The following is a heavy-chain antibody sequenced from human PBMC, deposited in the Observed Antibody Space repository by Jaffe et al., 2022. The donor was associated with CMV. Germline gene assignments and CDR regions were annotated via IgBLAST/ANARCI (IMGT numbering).Heavy chain of an antibody. J-gene: IGHJ5*02. V-gene: IGHV4-59*01. CDR1: GGSIGSFF. Sequence: QVQLQESGPGLVKPSETLSLICTLSGGSIGSFFWAWIRQPPGKGLEWIGYVYNTGSTNYNPSLKSRVTISVDTSKNHFSLNLRSVTAADMAVYYCARTSRYGGRSGWFDPWGQGILVTVSS. D-gene: IGHD4-17*01. CDR3: ARTSRYGGRSGWFDP. CDR2: VYNTGST.